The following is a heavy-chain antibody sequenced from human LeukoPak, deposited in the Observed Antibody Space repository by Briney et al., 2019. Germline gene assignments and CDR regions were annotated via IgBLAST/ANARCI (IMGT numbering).Heavy chain of an antibody. CDR1: GGSISSSSYY. CDR3: ARGYCSGGSCYWRYWFDP. D-gene: IGHD2-15*01. V-gene: IGHV4-39*07. J-gene: IGHJ5*02. Sequence: SETLSLTCTVSGGSISSSSYYWGWIRQPPGKELQWIASVYYSGRTNYSPSLKSRVTISVDTSKNQFSLKLSSVTAADTAVYYCARGYCSGGSCYWRYWFDPWGQGTLVTVSS. CDR2: VYYSGRT.